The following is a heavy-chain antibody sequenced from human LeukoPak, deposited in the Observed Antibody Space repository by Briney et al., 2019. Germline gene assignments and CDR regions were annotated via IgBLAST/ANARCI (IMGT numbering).Heavy chain of an antibody. CDR1: GFTYSHYS. CDR2: ISSSSNYI. Sequence: PGGSLRLSCAASGFTYSHYSMNMNWVRQAPGKGLEWVSSISSSSNYIYYADSVKGRFTISRDNAKNPLYLQMNSLRAEDTALYYCAKDIMLNYYGSGSYLDYWGQGTLVTVSS. J-gene: IGHJ4*02. D-gene: IGHD3-10*01. CDR3: AKDIMLNYYGSGSYLDY. V-gene: IGHV3-21*04.